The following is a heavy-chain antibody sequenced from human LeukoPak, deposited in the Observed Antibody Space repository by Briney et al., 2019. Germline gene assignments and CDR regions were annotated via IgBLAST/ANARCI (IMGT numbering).Heavy chain of an antibody. V-gene: IGHV1-2*02. J-gene: IGHJ6*03. CDR2: INPNSGGT. CDR3: ARGRGRYYYDSSKPRVAYMDV. CDR1: GYTFTGYY. Sequence: ASVKVSCKASGYTFTGYYMHWVRQAPGQGLEWMGWINPNSGGTNYAQKFQGRVTMTRDTSISTAYMELSRLRSDDTAVYYCARGRGRYYYDSSKPRVAYMDVWGKGTTVTVSS. D-gene: IGHD3-22*01.